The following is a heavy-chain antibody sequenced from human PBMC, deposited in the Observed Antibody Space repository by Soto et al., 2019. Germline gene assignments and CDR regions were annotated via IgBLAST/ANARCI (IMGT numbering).Heavy chain of an antibody. J-gene: IGHJ4*02. Sequence: PGGSLRLCCVASGLTFGSPAMSLVLQAPGEGLQWVATITDNGGDAKYASAARGRFVISRDMSRKAVDLQMTSLTAEDSAMYFWARAATESDPGSRIFDFWGRGSLVTVSS. CDR3: ARAATESDPGSRIFDF. D-gene: IGHD3-10*01. CDR1: GLTFGSPA. V-gene: IGHV3-23*01. CDR2: ITDNGGDA.